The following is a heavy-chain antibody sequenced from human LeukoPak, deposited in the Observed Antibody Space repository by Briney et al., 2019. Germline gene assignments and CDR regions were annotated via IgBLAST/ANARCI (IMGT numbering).Heavy chain of an antibody. V-gene: IGHV4-61*02. J-gene: IGHJ6*03. CDR2: IYTSGST. CDR3: AGTTVSYYYYYMDV. D-gene: IGHD4-17*01. CDR1: GGSISSGSYY. Sequence: SETLSLTCTVSGGSISSGSYYWRWIRQPAGTGLEWIGRIYTSGSTNYNPSLKSRVTISVDTSKNQFSLKLSSVTAADTAVYYCAGTTVSYYYYYMDVWGKGTTVTVSS.